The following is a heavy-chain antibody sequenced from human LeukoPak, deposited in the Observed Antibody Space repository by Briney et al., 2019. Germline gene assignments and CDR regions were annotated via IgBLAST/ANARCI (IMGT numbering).Heavy chain of an antibody. J-gene: IGHJ3*02. D-gene: IGHD5-18*01. Sequence: GGSLRLSCAASGFPFSTYAMNWVRQAPGKGLEWVSVITGSGGFTQYADSVKGRFTISRDTSKNTLDLQMNSLRAEDTAVYYCAKAIGIQLWLVGAFDIWGQGTMVTVSS. CDR2: ITGSGGFT. CDR1: GFPFSTYA. CDR3: AKAIGIQLWLVGAFDI. V-gene: IGHV3-23*01.